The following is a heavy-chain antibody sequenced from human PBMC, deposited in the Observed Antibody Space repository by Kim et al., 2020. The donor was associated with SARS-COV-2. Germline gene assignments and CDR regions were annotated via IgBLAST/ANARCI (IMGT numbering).Heavy chain of an antibody. D-gene: IGHD4-17*01. CDR3: AKDLDGDTNWFDP. CDR2: ISYDGSNK. CDR1: GFTFSSYG. Sequence: GGSLRLSCAASGFTFSSYGMHWVRQAPGKGLEWVAVISYDGSNKYYADSVKGRFTISRDNSKNTLYLQMNSLRAEDTAVYYCAKDLDGDTNWFDPRGQGTLVTVSS. J-gene: IGHJ5*02. V-gene: IGHV3-30*18.